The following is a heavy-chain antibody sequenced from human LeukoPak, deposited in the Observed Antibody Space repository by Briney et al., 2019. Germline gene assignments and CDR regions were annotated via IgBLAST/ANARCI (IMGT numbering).Heavy chain of an antibody. Sequence: SETLSLTCTVSGGSISSYYWSWIRQPAGKGLEWIGRIYTSGSTNYNPSLKSRVTMSVDTSKDQFSLKLSSVTAADTAVYYCARGKEDSPLWVGEPPYFDNWGQGTLVTVSS. D-gene: IGHD3-10*01. J-gene: IGHJ4*02. V-gene: IGHV4-4*07. CDR1: GGSISSYY. CDR2: IYTSGST. CDR3: ARGKEDSPLWVGEPPYFDN.